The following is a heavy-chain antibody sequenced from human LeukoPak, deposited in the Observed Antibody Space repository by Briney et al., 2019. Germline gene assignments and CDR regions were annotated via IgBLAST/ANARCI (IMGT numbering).Heavy chain of an antibody. CDR1: GGSFSGYY. CDR2: INHSGST. D-gene: IGHD1-14*01. CDR3: ARKQPGKPINWFDP. Sequence: PSETLSLTCAVYGGSFSGYYWSWIRQPPGKGLEWIGEINHSGSTNYNPSLKSRVSISVDTSKNQLSLKLSSVTAADTAVYYCARKQPGKPINWFDPWGQGTLVTVSS. V-gene: IGHV4-34*01. J-gene: IGHJ5*02.